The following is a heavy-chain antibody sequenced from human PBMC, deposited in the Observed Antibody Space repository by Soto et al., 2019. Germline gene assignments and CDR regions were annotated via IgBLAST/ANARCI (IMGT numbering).Heavy chain of an antibody. Sequence: PGGSLRLSCAASGFTFSSYSMNWVRQAPGKGLEWVSYISSTSSTIYYADSVKGRFTISRDNAKNSLYLQMNSLRAEDTAVYYCARDKFGDYAVDARGQGTLVTVSS. J-gene: IGHJ5*02. CDR3: ARDKFGDYAVDA. CDR1: GFTFSSYS. CDR2: ISSTSSTI. D-gene: IGHD4-17*01. V-gene: IGHV3-48*01.